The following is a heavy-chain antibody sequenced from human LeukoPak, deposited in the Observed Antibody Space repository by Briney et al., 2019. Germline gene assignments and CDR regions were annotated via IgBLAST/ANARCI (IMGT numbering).Heavy chain of an antibody. CDR1: GYTFTSYG. Sequence: ASVKVSCKASGYTFTSYGISWVRQAPGQGLEWMGWISAYNGNTNYAQKLQGRVTMTTDTSTSTAYMELRSLRSDDTAVYYCARDNVFVVVPAAMENWFDPWGQGTLVTVSS. D-gene: IGHD2-2*01. J-gene: IGHJ5*02. V-gene: IGHV1-18*01. CDR2: ISAYNGNT. CDR3: ARDNVFVVVPAAMENWFDP.